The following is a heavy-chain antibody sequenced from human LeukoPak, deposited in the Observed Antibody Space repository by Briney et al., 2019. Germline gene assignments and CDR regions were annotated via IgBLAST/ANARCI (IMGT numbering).Heavy chain of an antibody. D-gene: IGHD4-17*01. J-gene: IGHJ4*02. CDR3: AKDRLSNGDPAGY. Sequence: PGGSLRLSCAASGFTFSSYAMSWVRQAPGKGPEWVSSISGNGGGTYYADSVKGRFTVSRDNSKNTLHLQMNSLRAEDTAIYYCAKDRLSNGDPAGYWGQGTLVTVSS. V-gene: IGHV3-23*01. CDR1: GFTFSSYA. CDR2: ISGNGGGT.